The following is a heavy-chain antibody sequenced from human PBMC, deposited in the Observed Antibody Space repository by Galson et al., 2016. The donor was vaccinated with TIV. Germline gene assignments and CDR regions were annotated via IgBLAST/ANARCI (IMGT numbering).Heavy chain of an antibody. CDR1: GFTFSSYG. CDR3: AKGGRYASNWAGFQH. V-gene: IGHV3-23*01. CDR2: ISASGGSA. Sequence: SLRLSCAASGFTFSSYGVSWVRQAPGKGLEWVSDISASGGSAYYGDSVKGRFTISRDNSKNTVYLQMNSLRAADTAVYYCAKGGRYASNWAGFQHWGQGTLVTVSS. D-gene: IGHD3-16*01. J-gene: IGHJ1*01.